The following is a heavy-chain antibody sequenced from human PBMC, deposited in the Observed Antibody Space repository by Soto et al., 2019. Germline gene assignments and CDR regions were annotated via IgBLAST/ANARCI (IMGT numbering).Heavy chain of an antibody. CDR3: ATHDGVYPRADYSYGMDV. Sequence: QVQLVQSGAEVKKPGSSVKVSCKASGGTFSRYAISWVRQARGQGLEWMGGIIPIFGTAKYAQKFQGRVTITADESTRTAYMELSSLRSEGTAVYYCATHDGVYPRADYSYGMDVWGQGTTVTVSS. J-gene: IGHJ6*02. V-gene: IGHV1-69*01. CDR2: IIPIFGTA. D-gene: IGHD4-17*01. CDR1: GGTFSRYA.